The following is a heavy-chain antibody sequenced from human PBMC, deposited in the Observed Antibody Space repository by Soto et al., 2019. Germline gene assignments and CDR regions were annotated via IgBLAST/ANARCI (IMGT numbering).Heavy chain of an antibody. CDR3: ARGQWLATF. CDR2: IYYSGST. D-gene: IGHD6-19*01. Sequence: KPSETLSLTCTVSGGSISSYYWSWIRQPPGKGLEWIGYIYYSGSTNYNPSLKSRVTISVDTSKNQFSLKLSSVTAADTAVYYCARGQWLATFWGQGTLVTVSS. J-gene: IGHJ4*02. V-gene: IGHV4-59*01. CDR1: GGSISSYY.